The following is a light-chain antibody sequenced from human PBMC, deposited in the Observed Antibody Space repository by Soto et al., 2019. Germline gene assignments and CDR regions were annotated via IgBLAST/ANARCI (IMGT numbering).Light chain of an antibody. CDR3: QQRDSYPWT. Sequence: DIQLTQSPSFLSASVGDRVTITCRASQDISTYLAWFQQEPGKAPKLLISAASTLQSGVPSRFSGSGSGTEFTLTVSRLEPEDFATYSCQQRDSYPWTFGQGTKVEIK. CDR2: AAS. V-gene: IGKV1-9*01. J-gene: IGKJ1*01. CDR1: QDISTY.